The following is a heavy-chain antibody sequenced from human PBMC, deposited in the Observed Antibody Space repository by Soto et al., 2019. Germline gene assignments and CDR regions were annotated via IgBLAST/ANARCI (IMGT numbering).Heavy chain of an antibody. CDR3: ARGRASGSYYLLDY. V-gene: IGHV1-8*01. CDR2: INPNSGNV. D-gene: IGHD3-10*01. Sequence: ASVKVSCKASGDTFTPYDINWGRQATGHGLEWMGWINPNSGNVGYAQRFQGRVTMTRDTAIRTAYMEVSSLRSDDTAVYYCARGRASGSYYLLDYWGQGTLVTVSS. CDR1: GDTFTPYD. J-gene: IGHJ4*02.